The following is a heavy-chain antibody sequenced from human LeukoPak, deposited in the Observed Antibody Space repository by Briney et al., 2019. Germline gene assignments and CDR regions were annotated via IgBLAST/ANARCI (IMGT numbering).Heavy chain of an antibody. D-gene: IGHD3-22*01. CDR1: GGTFSSYA. CDR2: IIPILGIA. J-gene: IGHJ3*02. CDR3: ARGSYYDTGAFDI. V-gene: IGHV1-69*04. Sequence: SVKVSRKASGGTFSSYAISWVRQAPGQGLEWMGRIIPILGIANYAQKFQGRVTITADKSTSTAYMELSSLRSEDTAVHYCARGSYYDTGAFDIWGQGTMVAVSS.